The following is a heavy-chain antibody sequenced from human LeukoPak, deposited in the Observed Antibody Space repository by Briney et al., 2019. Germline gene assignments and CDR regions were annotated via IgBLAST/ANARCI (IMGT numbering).Heavy chain of an antibody. Sequence: PGGSLRLSCAASGFTFSSYAMSWVRQAPGKGLEWVSGISGSGDNTYYADSVKGRFTISRDNSKNTLYVQVNSLGTEDTAAYYCARERGRGRDSPWFDYWGQGTLVTVSS. V-gene: IGHV3-23*01. J-gene: IGHJ4*02. CDR2: ISGSGDNT. CDR1: GFTFSSYA. CDR3: ARERGRGRDSPWFDY. D-gene: IGHD1-26*01.